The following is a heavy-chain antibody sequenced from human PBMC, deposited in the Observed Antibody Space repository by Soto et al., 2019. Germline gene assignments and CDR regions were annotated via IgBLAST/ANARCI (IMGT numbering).Heavy chain of an antibody. CDR1: GFTFSSYA. J-gene: IGHJ4*02. CDR3: AKSYDSSGYYPAPFDY. CDR2: ISGSGGST. V-gene: IGHV3-23*01. D-gene: IGHD3-22*01. Sequence: GGSLRLSCAASGFTFSSYAMSWVRQAPGKGLEWVSAISGSGGSTYYADSVKGRFTISRDNSKNTLYLQMNSLRAEDTAVYYCAKSYDSSGYYPAPFDYWGQGTLVTVS.